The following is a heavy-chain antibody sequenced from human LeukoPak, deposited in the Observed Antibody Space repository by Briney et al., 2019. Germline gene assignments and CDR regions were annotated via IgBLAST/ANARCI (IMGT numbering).Heavy chain of an antibody. CDR1: GGSISSGGYS. J-gene: IGHJ4*02. V-gene: IGHV4-30-2*01. CDR3: ARDAPYYGDYEGVFDY. CDR2: IYHSGCT. D-gene: IGHD4-17*01. Sequence: SQTLSLTCAVSGGSISSGGYSWSWIRRPPGKGLEWIGEIYHSGCTNYNPSLKSRVTISVDKSKNQFSLKLSSVTAADTAVYYCARDAPYYGDYEGVFDYWGQGTLVTVSS.